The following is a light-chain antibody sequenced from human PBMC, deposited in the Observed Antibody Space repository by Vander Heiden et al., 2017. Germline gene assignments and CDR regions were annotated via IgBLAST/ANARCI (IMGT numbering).Light chain of an antibody. CDR2: GAS. J-gene: IGKJ2*01. CDR3: QQYTTTPYT. V-gene: IGKV3-20*01. Sequence: DIVLTQSPGTLSLSPGERVTLSCRASQSVRSNYLAWYQQKPGQAPMLLIYGASNRATGISDRFSGSGSGTDFTLTISRLAPEDFAVYYCQQYTTTPYTFGQGTKLEI. CDR1: QSVRSNY.